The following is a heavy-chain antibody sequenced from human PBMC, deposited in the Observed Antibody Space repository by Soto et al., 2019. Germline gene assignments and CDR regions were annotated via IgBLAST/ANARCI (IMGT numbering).Heavy chain of an antibody. Sequence: SLRLSCAASGFNFAEYAMHWVRQIPGNGLEWVSGINWNSDTIGYADSVKGRFTVSRDNAKGSLLLQMSSLRAEDTAVYFCAMSNSNDLYYHFESWGQGTPVTVSS. D-gene: IGHD3-22*01. CDR1: GFNFAEYA. J-gene: IGHJ4*02. V-gene: IGHV3-9*01. CDR2: INWNSDTI. CDR3: AMSNSNDLYYHFES.